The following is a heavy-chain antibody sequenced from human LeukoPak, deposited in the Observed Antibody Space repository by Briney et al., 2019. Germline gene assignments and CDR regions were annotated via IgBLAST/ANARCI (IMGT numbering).Heavy chain of an antibody. Sequence: SETLSLTCTVSGGSISSSSYYWGWIRQPPGKGLEWIGSIYYSGSTYYNPSLKSRVTISVDTSKNQFSLQLNSVTPEDTAVYYCAREGYYDSSGWWRETGAFDIWGQGTMVTVSS. CDR3: AREGYYDSSGWWRETGAFDI. D-gene: IGHD3-22*01. J-gene: IGHJ3*02. CDR1: GGSISSSSYY. CDR2: IYYSGST. V-gene: IGHV4-39*07.